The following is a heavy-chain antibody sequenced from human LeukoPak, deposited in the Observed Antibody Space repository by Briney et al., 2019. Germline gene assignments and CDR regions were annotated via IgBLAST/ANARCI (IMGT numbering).Heavy chain of an antibody. J-gene: IGHJ6*02. V-gene: IGHV4-4*07. Sequence: PSETLSLTCTVSGGSISSYYWSWIRQPAGKGLEWLGRIYTSGSTNHNPALKSRVTMSVDTSKNQFSLKLSSVTAADTAVYYCARDGPYYDFWSGYSYYYGMDVWGQGTTVTVSS. D-gene: IGHD3-3*01. CDR1: GGSISSYY. CDR2: IYTSGST. CDR3: ARDGPYYDFWSGYSYYYGMDV.